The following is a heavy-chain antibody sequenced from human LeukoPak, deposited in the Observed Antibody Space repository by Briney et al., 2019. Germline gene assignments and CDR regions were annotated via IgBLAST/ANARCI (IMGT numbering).Heavy chain of an antibody. D-gene: IGHD4-17*01. CDR1: GYTFTGYY. CDR3: ARAEVPDYGDYEENWFDP. J-gene: IGHJ5*02. Sequence: ASVKVSCKASGYTFTGYYMHWVRQAPGQGLEWMGWINPNSGGTNYAQKFQGRVTMTRDASISTAYMELSRLRSDDTAVYYCARAEVPDYGDYEENWFDPWGQGTLVTVSS. CDR2: INPNSGGT. V-gene: IGHV1-2*02.